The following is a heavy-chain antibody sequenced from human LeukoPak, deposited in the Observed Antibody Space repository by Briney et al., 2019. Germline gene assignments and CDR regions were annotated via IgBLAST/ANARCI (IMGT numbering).Heavy chain of an antibody. CDR1: GYTFTVYY. V-gene: IGHV1-2*02. D-gene: IGHD5-24*01. CDR2: ISPNSGGT. J-gene: IGHJ5*01. Sequence: ASVRVSCKASGYTFTVYYIHWVRQAPGQGLEWMGWISPNSGGTNYAQKFQGRVTMTRDTSISTAYVELSRLRSDDTAVYYCARTPRDGYNRLDSWGQGTLVTVSS. CDR3: ARTPRDGYNRLDS.